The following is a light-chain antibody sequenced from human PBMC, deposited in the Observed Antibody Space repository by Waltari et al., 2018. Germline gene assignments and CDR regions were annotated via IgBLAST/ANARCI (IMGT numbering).Light chain of an antibody. CDR2: EGN. Sequence: QSALTQPASVSGSPGQSITISCTGTCSDVGGYNLVSWYQQHPGKAPKLIIYEGNKWPSGVSHRFSGSKSGNTASLTISGLQAEDEADYYCCSFAGSTTWVFGGGTTLTVL. V-gene: IGLV2-23*01. J-gene: IGLJ3*02. CDR3: CSFAGSTTWV. CDR1: CSDVGGYNL.